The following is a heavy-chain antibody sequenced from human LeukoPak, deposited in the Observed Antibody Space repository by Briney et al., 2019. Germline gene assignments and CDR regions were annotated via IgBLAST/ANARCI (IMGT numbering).Heavy chain of an antibody. V-gene: IGHV4-34*01. D-gene: IGHD3-16*02. CDR1: GGSFSSYY. J-gene: IGHJ3*02. Sequence: SETLSLTCAVYGGSFSSYYWSWIRQPPGKGLEWIGEINHSEGTNYNPSLKSRVTMSLDTSKNQFSLKLSSVTAADTAVYYCARGTPYYDYVWGSYRPDAFDIWGQGTMVTVSS. CDR2: INHSEGT. CDR3: ARGTPYYDYVWGSYRPDAFDI.